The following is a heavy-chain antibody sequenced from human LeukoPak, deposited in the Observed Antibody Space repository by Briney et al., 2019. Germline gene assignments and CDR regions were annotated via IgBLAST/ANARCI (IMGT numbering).Heavy chain of an antibody. CDR3: ARTHYNSRNFDY. CDR1: GFSLSTSGVC. CDR2: IDWDDDK. D-gene: IGHD1-14*01. J-gene: IGHJ4*02. Sequence: SGPALVKPTQTLTLTCTFSGFSLSTSGVCVSWIRQPPGKALEWLARIDWDDDKYYSTSLRTRLTISKDTSKNQVVLTMTNMDPVDTATYYCARTHYNSRNFDYWGQGTQVTVPS. V-gene: IGHV2-70*11.